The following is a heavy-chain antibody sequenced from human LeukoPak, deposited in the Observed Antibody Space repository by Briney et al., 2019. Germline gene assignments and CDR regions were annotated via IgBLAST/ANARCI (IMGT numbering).Heavy chain of an antibody. V-gene: IGHV1-2*02. D-gene: IGHD2-21*01. J-gene: IGHJ5*02. CDR3: ASGSDLKDWFDP. CDR1: GYSFTSYW. Sequence: PGESLKISCKGSGYSFTSYWIGWVRQAPGQGLEWMGWINPNSGGTNYAQKFQGRVTMTRDTSISTAYMELSRLRSDDTAVYYCASGSDLKDWFDPWGQGTLVTVSS. CDR2: INPNSGGT.